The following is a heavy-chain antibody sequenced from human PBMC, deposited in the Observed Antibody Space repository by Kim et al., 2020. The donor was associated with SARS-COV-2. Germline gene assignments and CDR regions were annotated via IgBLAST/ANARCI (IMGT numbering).Heavy chain of an antibody. CDR2: INGCNGKT. CDR1: EYTFDTYS. D-gene: IGHD3-10*01. CDR3: AREGSGSYNWLEP. Sequence: ASVKVSCKASEYTFDTYSLYWVRQAPGQRFEWMGWINGCNGKTRYSQNFQDRLTITRDTSASAAYMELSSLTSKDTAVYYCAREGSGSYNWLEPWGQGTL. V-gene: IGHV1-3*01. J-gene: IGHJ5*02.